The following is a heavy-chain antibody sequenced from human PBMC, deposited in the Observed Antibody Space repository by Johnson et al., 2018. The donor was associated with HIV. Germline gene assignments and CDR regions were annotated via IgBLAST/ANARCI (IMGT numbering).Heavy chain of an antibody. J-gene: IGHJ3*02. D-gene: IGHD3-16*01. CDR2: IWYDGSNK. V-gene: IGHV3-30*02. CDR3: AKGGANDAFDI. Sequence: QVQLVESGGGLVKPGGSLRVSCAASGFTFSNAWMSWVRQATGKGLEWVAVIWYDGSNKYYADSVKGRFTISRDNSKNTLYLQMNSLRAEDTAVYYCAKGGANDAFDIWGQGTMVTVSS. CDR1: GFTFSNAW.